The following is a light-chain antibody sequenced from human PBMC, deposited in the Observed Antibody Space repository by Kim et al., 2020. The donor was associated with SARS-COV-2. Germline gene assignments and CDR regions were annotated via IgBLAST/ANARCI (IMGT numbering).Light chain of an antibody. V-gene: IGKV4-1*01. CDR1: QSVLYNSNNKNY. CDR3: QQYYSTPRT. CDR2: WAS. Sequence: DIVMTQSPDSLAVSLGERATINCESSQSVLYNSNNKNYLVWYQQKPGQPPKLLIYWASTRESGVPDRFSGSGSGTDFTLTISSLQAEDVAVYYCQQYYSTPRTFGQGTKVDIK. J-gene: IGKJ1*01.